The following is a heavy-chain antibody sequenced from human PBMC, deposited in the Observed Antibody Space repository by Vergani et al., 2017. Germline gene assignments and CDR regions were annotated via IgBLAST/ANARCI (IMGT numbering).Heavy chain of an antibody. V-gene: IGHV2-26*01. CDR2: IFSNDEK. Sequence: QVTLKESGPVLVKPTETLTLTCTVSGFSLSNARMGVSWIRQPPGKALEWREHIFSNDEKSYSTSLKSRLTISKNTSKSQVVLTMTNMDPVDTATYYCARITSYGYRDYFDYWGQGTLVTVSS. CDR1: GFSLSNARMG. J-gene: IGHJ4*02. CDR3: ARITSYGYRDYFDY. D-gene: IGHD5-18*01.